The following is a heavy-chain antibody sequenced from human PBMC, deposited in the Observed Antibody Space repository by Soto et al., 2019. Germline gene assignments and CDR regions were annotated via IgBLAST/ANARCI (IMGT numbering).Heavy chain of an antibody. CDR3: ARGLRDYYDSSGYYQYFQH. Sequence: QVPLVQSGAEVKKPGASVKVSCKASGYTFTSYDINWVRQATGQGLEWMGWMNPNSGNTGYAQKFQGRVTMTRNTSISTAYMELSSLRSEDTAVYYCARGLRDYYDSSGYYQYFQHWGQGTLVTVSS. J-gene: IGHJ1*01. CDR1: GYTFTSYD. D-gene: IGHD3-22*01. CDR2: MNPNSGNT. V-gene: IGHV1-8*01.